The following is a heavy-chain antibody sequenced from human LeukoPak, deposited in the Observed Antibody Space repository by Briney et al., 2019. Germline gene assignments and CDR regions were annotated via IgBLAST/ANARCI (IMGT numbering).Heavy chain of an antibody. V-gene: IGHV3-21*01. CDR3: AGRRTTGTAAQDY. Sequence: PGGSLRLSCAASGFTFSSYSMNWVCQAPGKGLEWVSSINSSSSYIYYADSVKGRFTISRDNAKNSLYLQMNSLRAEDTAVYYCAGRRTTGTAAQDYWGQGTLVTVSS. CDR2: INSSSSYI. J-gene: IGHJ4*02. CDR1: GFTFSSYS. D-gene: IGHD1-1*01.